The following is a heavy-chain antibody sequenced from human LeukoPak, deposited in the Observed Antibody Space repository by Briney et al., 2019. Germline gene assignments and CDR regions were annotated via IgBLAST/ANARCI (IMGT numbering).Heavy chain of an antibody. CDR1: GFTFSSYA. CDR2: ISGSCGST. V-gene: IGHV3-23*01. CDR3: AKASVGSDDFWSGYAAEYFQH. Sequence: GGSLRLSCAASGFTFSSYAMSWVRQAPGQGLELVSAISGSCGSTYYADSVKGRFTISRDNSKNTLYLQMNSLRAEDAAVYYCAKASVGSDDFWSGYAAEYFQHWGQGTLVTVSS. J-gene: IGHJ1*01. D-gene: IGHD3-3*01.